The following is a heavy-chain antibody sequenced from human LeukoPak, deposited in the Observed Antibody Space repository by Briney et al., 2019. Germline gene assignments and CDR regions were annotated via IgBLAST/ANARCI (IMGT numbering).Heavy chain of an antibody. Sequence: GGSLRLSCAASGFTFSSYSMNWVRQAPGKGLEWVSSTSSISSYIYYADSGKGRFTISRDNARNSLYLQMNSLRAEDTAVYYCARAGGAYCGGDCYSAYYYGMDVWGKGTTVTVSS. CDR3: ARAGGAYCGGDCYSAYYYGMDV. CDR2: TSSISSYI. D-gene: IGHD2-21*02. CDR1: GFTFSSYS. V-gene: IGHV3-21*01. J-gene: IGHJ6*04.